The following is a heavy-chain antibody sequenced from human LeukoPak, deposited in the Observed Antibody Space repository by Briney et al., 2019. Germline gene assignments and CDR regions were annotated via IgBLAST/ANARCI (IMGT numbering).Heavy chain of an antibody. Sequence: GGSLRLSCAASGFTFSDAWMSWVRQAPGKGLEWVGHIKSRTDGGTTDYAAPVKGRFTISTDDSKNTLYLQMNSLKTEDTGVYYCTTDGGLFTHYWGQGTLVTVSS. D-gene: IGHD3-22*01. CDR3: TTDGGLFTHY. CDR2: IKSRTDGGTT. CDR1: GFTFSDAW. J-gene: IGHJ4*02. V-gene: IGHV3-15*01.